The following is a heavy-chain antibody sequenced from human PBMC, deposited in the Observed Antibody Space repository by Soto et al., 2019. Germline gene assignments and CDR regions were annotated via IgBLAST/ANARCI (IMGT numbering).Heavy chain of an antibody. D-gene: IGHD6-19*01. J-gene: IGHJ4*02. CDR1: GFAVSSKY. CDR3: VQTTGWPGFDF. Sequence: EVQLVESGGGLIQPGGSLRLSCAASGFAVSSKYMTWVRQAPGKGLEWVSGIYGGGTTYYADSVQGRFTSSRDTSKNTLYLQMNSLRAEATAVYYCVQTTGWPGFDFWGQGTLVTVSS. CDR2: IYGGGTT. V-gene: IGHV3-53*01.